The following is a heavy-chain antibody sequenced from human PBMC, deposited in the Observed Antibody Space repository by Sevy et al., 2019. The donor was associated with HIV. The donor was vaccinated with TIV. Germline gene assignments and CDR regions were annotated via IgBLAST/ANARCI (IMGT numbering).Heavy chain of an antibody. Sequence: GGSLRLSCTTSGFTFDDYAVSWFRQTPGKGLEWVAFITRNSCEAYGGTTDYAASVKGRFIISRDDSKSIAYLQMNSLKTEDTAVYYCTRGLATADTPEYYFDYWGQGTLVTVSS. CDR3: TRGLATADTPEYYFDY. CDR2: ITRNSCEAYGGTT. V-gene: IGHV3-49*03. J-gene: IGHJ4*02. D-gene: IGHD5-12*01. CDR1: GFTFDDYA.